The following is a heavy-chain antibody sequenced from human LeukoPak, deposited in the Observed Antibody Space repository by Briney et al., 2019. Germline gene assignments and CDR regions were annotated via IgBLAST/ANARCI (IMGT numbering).Heavy chain of an antibody. J-gene: IGHJ4*02. V-gene: IGHV3-33*01. D-gene: IGHD3-22*01. Sequence: GGSLRLSCAASGFTFSSYGMNWVRQAPGKGLEWVAVIWYDGSNKYYADSVKGRFTISRDNSKNTLYLQMNSLRAEDTAVYYCARVHYYDSSAYCDYWGQGTLVTVSS. CDR1: GFTFSSYG. CDR3: ARVHYYDSSAYCDY. CDR2: IWYDGSNK.